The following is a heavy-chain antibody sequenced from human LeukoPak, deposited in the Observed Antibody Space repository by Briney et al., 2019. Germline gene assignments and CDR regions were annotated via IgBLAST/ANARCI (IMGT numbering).Heavy chain of an antibody. Sequence: GESLKISCKGSGYSFTSYWISWVRQMPGKGLEWMGRIDPSDSYTNYSPSFQGHVTISADKSISTAYPQWSSLKASDTAMYYCARSYSSGWYVTYNDYWGQGTLVTVSS. CDR3: ARSYSSGWYVTYNDY. D-gene: IGHD6-19*01. CDR1: GYSFTSYW. J-gene: IGHJ4*02. CDR2: IDPSDSYT. V-gene: IGHV5-10-1*01.